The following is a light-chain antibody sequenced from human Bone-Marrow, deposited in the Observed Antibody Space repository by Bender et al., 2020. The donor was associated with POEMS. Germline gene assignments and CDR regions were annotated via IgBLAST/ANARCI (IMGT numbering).Light chain of an antibody. CDR3: SSWDDSLSGWV. J-gene: IGLJ3*02. CDR1: ALPNQY. V-gene: IGLV3-25*02. CDR2: RDR. Sequence: SYELTQPPSMSVSPGQTARITCSGHALPNQYAYWYQQKPGQAPVVVIYRDRERPSGIPERFSGSKSGTSASLAISDIQSEDEGDYYCSSWDDSLSGWVFGGGTKLTVL.